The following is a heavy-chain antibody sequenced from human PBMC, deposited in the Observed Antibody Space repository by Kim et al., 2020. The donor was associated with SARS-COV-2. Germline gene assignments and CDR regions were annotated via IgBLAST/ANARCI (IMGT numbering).Heavy chain of an antibody. CDR1: GGSISSYY. CDR3: ARVIVAGISRRYYFDY. V-gene: IGHV4-59*01. J-gene: IGHJ4*02. CDR2: IYYSGST. Sequence: SETLSLTCTVSGGSISSYYWSWIRQPPGKGLEWIGYIYYSGSTNYNPSLKSRVTISVDTSKNQFSLKLSSVTAADTAVYYCARVIVAGISRRYYFDYWGQGTLVTVSS. D-gene: IGHD6-19*01.